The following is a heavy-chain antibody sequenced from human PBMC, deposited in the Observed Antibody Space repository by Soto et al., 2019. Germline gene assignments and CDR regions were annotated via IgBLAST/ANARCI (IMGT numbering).Heavy chain of an antibody. D-gene: IGHD2-15*01. CDR3: ARDKWLDCSGGSCHHDAFDI. Sequence: GGSLRLSCAASGFTVSSNYMSWVRQAPGKGLEWVSAIYSGGSTYYADSVKGRFTISRDNSKNTLYLQMNSLRAEDTAVYYCARDKWLDCSGGSCHHDAFDIWGQGTMVTVS. V-gene: IGHV3-53*01. CDR2: IYSGGST. CDR1: GFTVSSNY. J-gene: IGHJ3*02.